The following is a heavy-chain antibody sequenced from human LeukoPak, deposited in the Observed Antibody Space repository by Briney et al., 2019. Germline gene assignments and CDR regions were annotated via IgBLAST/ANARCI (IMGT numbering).Heavy chain of an antibody. V-gene: IGHV3-74*01. CDR2: IHSDGSTT. D-gene: IGHD6-6*01. J-gene: IGHJ4*02. CDR1: GFTFSSNW. Sequence: GGSLRLSCAASGFTFSSNWMHWVRQAPGKGLVWVSRIHSDGSTTDYADSVKGRFTISRDNAKNTLYLQMNSLRADDTAVYYCAYFMAARPYWGQGARVTVSS. CDR3: AYFMAARPY.